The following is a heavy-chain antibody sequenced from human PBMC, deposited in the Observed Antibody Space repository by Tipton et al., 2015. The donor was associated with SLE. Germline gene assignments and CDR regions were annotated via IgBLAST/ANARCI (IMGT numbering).Heavy chain of an antibody. Sequence: SLRLSCAASGFTFSSYGMHWVRQAPGKGLEWVAVISYDGSNKYYADSVKGRFTISRDNSKNTLYLQMNSLRAEDTAVYYCARPSGGYEEGGFFDYWGQGTLVTVSS. CDR3: ARPSGGYEEGGFFDY. J-gene: IGHJ4*02. V-gene: IGHV3-30*03. CDR2: ISYDGSNK. D-gene: IGHD5-12*01. CDR1: GFTFSSYG.